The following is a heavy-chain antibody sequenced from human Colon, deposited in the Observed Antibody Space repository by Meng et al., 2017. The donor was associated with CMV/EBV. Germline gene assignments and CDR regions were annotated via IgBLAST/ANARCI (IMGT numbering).Heavy chain of an antibody. CDR3: ASHITIFGVPYPNSWFDP. V-gene: IGHV3-11*04. D-gene: IGHD3-3*01. CDR1: GFTFSDYY. CDR2: NSSSGSTI. J-gene: IGHJ5*02. Sequence: GESLKISCAASGFTFSDYYMSWIRQAPGKGLEWVSYNSSSGSTIYYADSVKGRFTISRDNAKNSLYLQMNSLRAEDTAVYYCASHITIFGVPYPNSWFDPWGQGTLVTVSS.